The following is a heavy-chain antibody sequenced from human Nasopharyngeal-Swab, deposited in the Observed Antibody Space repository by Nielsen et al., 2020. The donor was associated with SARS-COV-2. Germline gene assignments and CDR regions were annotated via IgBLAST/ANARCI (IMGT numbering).Heavy chain of an antibody. Sequence: GESLKISCAASGFTFSSYAMSWVRQAPGKRLEWVSAISGSGGSTYYADSVKGRFTISRDNSKNTLYLQMNSLRAEDTAVYYCAKDPRNTAMVNYFDYWGQGTLVTVSS. CDR2: ISGSGGST. J-gene: IGHJ4*02. CDR1: GFTFSSYA. CDR3: AKDPRNTAMVNYFDY. V-gene: IGHV3-23*01. D-gene: IGHD5-18*01.